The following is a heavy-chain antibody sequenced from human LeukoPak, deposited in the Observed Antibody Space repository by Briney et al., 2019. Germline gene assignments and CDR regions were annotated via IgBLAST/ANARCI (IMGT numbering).Heavy chain of an antibody. J-gene: IGHJ4*02. V-gene: IGHV1-8*03. CDR2: MNPNSGNT. CDR1: GYTFTSYD. Sequence: GASVKVSCKASGYTFTSYDINWVRQATGQGLEWMGWMNPNSGNTGYAQKFQGRVTITRNTSISTAYMELSSLRSEDTAVYYCATDLQGVRLGLFDYWGQGTLVAVSS. CDR3: ATDLQGVRLGLFDY.